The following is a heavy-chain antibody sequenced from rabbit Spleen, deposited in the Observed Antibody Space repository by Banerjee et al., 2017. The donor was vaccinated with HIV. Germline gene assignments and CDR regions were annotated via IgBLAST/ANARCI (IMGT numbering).Heavy chain of an antibody. CDR1: GFSFSSGYY. D-gene: IGHD4-1*01. Sequence: QQQLVESGGGLVQPEGSLTLTSKASGFSFSSGYYRCWVRQAPGKGLEWIGCIYTGSGNTYYASWAKGRFTISKTSSTTVTLQMTSLTAADTATYFCATNHYTGDFNLWGQGTLVTVS. J-gene: IGHJ4*01. CDR2: IYTGSGNT. V-gene: IGHV1S45*01. CDR3: ATNHYTGDFNL.